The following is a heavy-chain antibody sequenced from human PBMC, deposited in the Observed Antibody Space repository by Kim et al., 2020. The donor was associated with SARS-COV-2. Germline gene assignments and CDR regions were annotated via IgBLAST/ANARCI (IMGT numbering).Heavy chain of an antibody. CDR2: INHTGSS. J-gene: IGHJ4*02. CDR3: ARGTKSVVVLPAER. CDR1: GGSFSDYS. D-gene: IGHD2-2*01. V-gene: IGHV4-34*01. Sequence: SETLSLTCAVYGGSFSDYSWNWIRRPPGKGLEWIGEINHTGSSNYNPSLKSRVTISVDTSKNQFSLKLSSVTAADTAVSYCARGTKSVVVLPAERWGRGTLVTVSS.